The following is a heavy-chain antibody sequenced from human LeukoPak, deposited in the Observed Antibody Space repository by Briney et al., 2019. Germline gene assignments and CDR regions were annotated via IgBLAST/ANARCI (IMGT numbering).Heavy chain of an antibody. V-gene: IGHV5-51*01. J-gene: IGHJ3*02. D-gene: IGHD5/OR15-5a*01. Sequence: GESLKISCKASGYIFTSYWIGWVRQMPGKGLEWMGIIYPGDSDTRYSPSFQGQVTISADKSISTAYLQWSSLKASDTAMYYCASRETNSVFDIWGQGTMVTVSS. CDR2: IYPGDSDT. CDR3: ASRETNSVFDI. CDR1: GYIFTSYW.